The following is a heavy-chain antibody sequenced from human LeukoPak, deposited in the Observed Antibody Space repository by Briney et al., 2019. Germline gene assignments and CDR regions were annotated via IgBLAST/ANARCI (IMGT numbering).Heavy chain of an antibody. CDR1: GGTFSSYA. J-gene: IGHJ4*02. Sequence: SVKVSCQASGGTFSSYAISWVRQAPGQGLEWMGGIIPIFGTANYAQKFQGRVTITADESTSTAYMERSSLRSEDTAVYYCARVYYGSGSYYFDYWGQRTLVTVSS. D-gene: IGHD3-10*01. V-gene: IGHV1-69*01. CDR2: IIPIFGTA. CDR3: ARVYYGSGSYYFDY.